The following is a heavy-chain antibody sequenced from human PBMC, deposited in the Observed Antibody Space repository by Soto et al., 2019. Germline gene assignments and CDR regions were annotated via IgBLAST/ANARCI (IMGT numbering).Heavy chain of an antibody. CDR3: ARGWTFDL. D-gene: IGHD1-1*01. J-gene: IGHJ4*02. CDR1: GFTFSSYA. V-gene: IGHV3-23*01. CDR2: INGGGDST. Sequence: GGSLRLSCAASGFTFSSYAMSWVRQAPGKWLEWVSGINGGGDSTYFADSVRGRFTISRDNSKNTLFLQMNSLRAEDTAVYYCARGWTFDLWGQGTLVTVSS.